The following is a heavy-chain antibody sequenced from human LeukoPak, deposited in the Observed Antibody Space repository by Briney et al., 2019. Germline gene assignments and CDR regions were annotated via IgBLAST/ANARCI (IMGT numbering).Heavy chain of an antibody. J-gene: IGHJ4*02. V-gene: IGHV3-30*03. D-gene: IGHD3-3*01. CDR1: GFTFSSYS. CDR2: ISYDGSNK. CDR3: ARATGYDFWSGPGY. Sequence: GGSLRLSCAASGFTFSSYSMNWVRQAPGKGLEWVAVISYDGSNKYYADSVKGRFTISRDNSKNTLYLQMNSLRAEDTAVYYCARATGYDFWSGPGYWGQGTLVTVSS.